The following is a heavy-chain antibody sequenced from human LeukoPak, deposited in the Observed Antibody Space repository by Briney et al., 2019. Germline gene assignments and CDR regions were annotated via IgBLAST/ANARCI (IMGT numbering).Heavy chain of an antibody. J-gene: IGHJ3*02. Sequence: SQTLSLTCAISGDSVSSNSVAWSWIRQSPSRGLEWLGRTYFRSRWYNDYAVSVKSRITINPDTSKNQFSLQLNSVTPEDTAVYYCARRTPMGHDAFDIWGQGTMVTVSS. D-gene: IGHD5-18*01. CDR3: ARRTPMGHDAFDI. V-gene: IGHV6-1*01. CDR1: GDSVSSNSVA. CDR2: TYFRSRWYN.